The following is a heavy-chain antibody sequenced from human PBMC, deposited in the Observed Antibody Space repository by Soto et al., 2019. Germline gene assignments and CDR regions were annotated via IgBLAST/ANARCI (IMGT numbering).Heavy chain of an antibody. CDR1: GGTFSSYT. V-gene: IGHV1-69*02. CDR2: IIPILGIA. Sequence: QVQLVQSGAEVKEPGSSVKVSCKASGGTFSSYTFSWVRQAPGQGLEWMGRIIPILGIANYAQKFQGRVTMTADKFTSTASMELTSLRSDDTAVYYCATQDPAEPFDNWGQGTLVTVSS. CDR3: ATQDPAEPFDN. J-gene: IGHJ4*02.